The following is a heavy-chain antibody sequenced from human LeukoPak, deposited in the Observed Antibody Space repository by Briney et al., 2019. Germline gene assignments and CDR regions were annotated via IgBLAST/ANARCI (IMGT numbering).Heavy chain of an antibody. D-gene: IGHD5-18*01. J-gene: IGHJ4*02. Sequence: PSETLSLTCAVNGGSLSGYYWSWMRQPPGKGLEWIGEINHSGSTNYNPSLKSRVTISVDTSKNQFSLKLSSVTAADTAVYYCAREGGYSYGYFDYWGQGTLLTVSS. CDR1: GGSLSGYY. CDR2: INHSGST. CDR3: AREGGYSYGYFDY. V-gene: IGHV4-34*01.